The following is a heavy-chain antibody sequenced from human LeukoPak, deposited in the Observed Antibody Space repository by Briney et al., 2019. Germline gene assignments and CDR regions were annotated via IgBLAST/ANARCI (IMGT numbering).Heavy chain of an antibody. Sequence: GASLKISCKGSGSSFTSYWIGWVRQMPGKGLEWMGIIYPGDSDTRYSPSFQGQVTISADKSISTAYLQWSSLKASDSAMYYCATNTMFRGIHAFDIWGQGTMVTVSS. CDR1: GSSFTSYW. J-gene: IGHJ3*02. V-gene: IGHV5-51*01. CDR2: IYPGDSDT. D-gene: IGHD3-10*01. CDR3: ATNTMFRGIHAFDI.